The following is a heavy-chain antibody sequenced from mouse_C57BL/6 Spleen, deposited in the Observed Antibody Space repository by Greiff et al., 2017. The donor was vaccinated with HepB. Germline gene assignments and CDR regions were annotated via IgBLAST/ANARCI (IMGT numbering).Heavy chain of an antibody. CDR2: IYPGSGNT. V-gene: IGHV1-76*01. CDR1: GYTFTDYY. Sequence: VQLQQSGAELVRPGASVKLSCKASGYTFTDYYINWVKQRPGQGLEWIARIYPGSGNTYYNEKFKGEATLTAEKSSSTAYMQLSSLTSEDSAVYFCARDSNLDYWGQGTTLTVSS. CDR3: ARDSNLDY. D-gene: IGHD2-5*01. J-gene: IGHJ2*01.